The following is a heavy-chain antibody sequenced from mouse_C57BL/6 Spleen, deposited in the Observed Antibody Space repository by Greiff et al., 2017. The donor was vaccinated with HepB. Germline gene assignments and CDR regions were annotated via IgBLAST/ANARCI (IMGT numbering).Heavy chain of an antibody. CDR2: IDPETGGT. CDR3: TISTMVTTGGFAY. D-gene: IGHD2-2*01. Sequence: VQLQQSGAELVRPGASVTLSCKASGYTFTDYEMHWVKQTPVHGLEWIGAIDPETGGTAYNQKFKGKAILTADKSSSTAYMELRSLTSEDSGVYYSTISTMVTTGGFAYWGQGTLVTVSA. J-gene: IGHJ3*01. CDR1: GYTFTDYE. V-gene: IGHV1-15*01.